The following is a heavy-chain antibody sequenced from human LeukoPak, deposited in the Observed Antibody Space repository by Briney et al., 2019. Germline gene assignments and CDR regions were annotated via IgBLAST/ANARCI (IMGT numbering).Heavy chain of an antibody. CDR3: ARDHEDCSSASCYD. V-gene: IGHV1-2*06. CDR2: INPNSGGT. CDR1: GYTFIGYF. D-gene: IGHD2-2*01. Sequence: AASVKVSCKASGYTFIGYFMNWVRQAPGQGLEWMGRINPNSGGTNYAQKFQGRVTMTRDTSISTAYMELCRLRSDDTAVYYCARDHEDCSSASCYDWGQGTLVTVSS. J-gene: IGHJ4*02.